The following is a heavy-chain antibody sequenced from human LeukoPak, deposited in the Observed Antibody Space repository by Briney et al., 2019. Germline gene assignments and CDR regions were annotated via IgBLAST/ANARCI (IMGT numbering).Heavy chain of an antibody. CDR1: GGSISSSSYH. Sequence: SETLSLTCSVSGGSISSSSYHWGWIRQSPGKGLERIGSMYYRGTTYENSSLKSRLTLSIDTSNNQFSLKLTSVTAADTAVYFCAREYSRSVVAGSRPDLWGQGLLVTVSS. CDR2: MYYRGTT. D-gene: IGHD2-21*01. V-gene: IGHV4-39*02. CDR3: AREYSRSVVAGSRPDL. J-gene: IGHJ4*02.